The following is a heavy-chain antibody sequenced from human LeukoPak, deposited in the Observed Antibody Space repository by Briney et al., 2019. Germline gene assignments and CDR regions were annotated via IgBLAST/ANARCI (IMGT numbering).Heavy chain of an antibody. J-gene: IGHJ4*02. CDR3: ARDLYDSSGYEDY. CDR2: ISWNSGSI. Sequence: PGGSLRLSCAASGFTFDDYAMHWVRQAPGKGLEWVSGISWNSGSIGYADSVKGRFTISRDNAKNSLYLQMNSLRAEDTAVYYCARDLYDSSGYEDYWGQGTLVTVSS. CDR1: GFTFDDYA. V-gene: IGHV3-9*01. D-gene: IGHD3-22*01.